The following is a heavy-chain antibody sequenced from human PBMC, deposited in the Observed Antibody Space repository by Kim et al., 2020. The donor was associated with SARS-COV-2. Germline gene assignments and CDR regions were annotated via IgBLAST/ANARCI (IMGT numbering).Heavy chain of an antibody. CDR2: IYYSGST. CDR3: ASPYGSGSYYGY. Sequence: SETLSLTCTVSGGSISSSSYYWGWIRQPPGKGLEWIGSIYYSGSTYYNPSLKSRVTISVDTSENQFSLKLSSVTAADTAVYYCASPYGSGSYYGYWGQGTLVTVSS. V-gene: IGHV4-39*07. J-gene: IGHJ4*02. CDR1: GGSISSSSYY. D-gene: IGHD3-10*01.